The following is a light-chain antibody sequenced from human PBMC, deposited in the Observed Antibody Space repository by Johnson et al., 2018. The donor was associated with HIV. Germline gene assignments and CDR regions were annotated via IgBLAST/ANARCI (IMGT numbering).Light chain of an antibody. J-gene: IGLJ1*01. V-gene: IGLV1-51*01. CDR2: DNN. Sequence: QSVLTQPPSVSAAPGQKVTISCSGSSSNIGNNYVSWYQQLPGTAPKLLIYDNNKRPSGIPDRFSGSKSGTSATLGIIELQTGDEADYYCGTWDSSLSAYVFGTVTKVPVL. CDR1: SSNIGNNY. CDR3: GTWDSSLSAYV.